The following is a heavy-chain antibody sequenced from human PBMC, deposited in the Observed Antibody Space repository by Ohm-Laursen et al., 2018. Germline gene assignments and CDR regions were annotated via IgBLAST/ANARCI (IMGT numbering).Heavy chain of an antibody. CDR1: GFIFGNFA. V-gene: IGHV3-23*01. CDR2: ISGNGVST. J-gene: IGHJ4*02. D-gene: IGHD4-17*01. Sequence: SLRLSCAASGFIFGNFAMNWVRQAPGKGLEWVAAISGNGVSTYYADSVKGRFTISRDNSKSTLYLQMSNLGAEDTALYYCAHYGGYDYWGQGTLVTVSS. CDR3: AHYGGYDY.